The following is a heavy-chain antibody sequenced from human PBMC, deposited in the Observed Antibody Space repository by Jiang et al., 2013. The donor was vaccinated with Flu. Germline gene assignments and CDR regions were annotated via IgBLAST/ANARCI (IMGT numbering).Heavy chain of an antibody. Sequence: SLKSRVTISVDKSKNQFSLKLSSVTAADTAVYYCARVRLVDTAMESAFDIWGQGTMVTVSS. CDR3: ARVRLVDTAMESAFDI. V-gene: IGHV4-4*02. D-gene: IGHD5-18*01. J-gene: IGHJ3*02.